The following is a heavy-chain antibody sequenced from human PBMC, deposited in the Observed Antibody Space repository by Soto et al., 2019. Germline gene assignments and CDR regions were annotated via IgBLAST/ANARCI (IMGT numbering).Heavy chain of an antibody. CDR1: XXXFSSYA. CDR2: IIPIFGTA. J-gene: IGHJ4*02. Sequence: VQSGAEVKKPGSXVKVSXXXXXXXFSSYAXXXXXXXXXXXXEXMGGIIPIFGTANYAQKFQGRVTITADKSTSTAYMELSSLRSEDTAVYYCARDSGDSYGPGDYWGQGTLVTVSS. D-gene: IGHD5-18*01. V-gene: IGHV1-69*06. CDR3: ARDSGDSYGPGDY.